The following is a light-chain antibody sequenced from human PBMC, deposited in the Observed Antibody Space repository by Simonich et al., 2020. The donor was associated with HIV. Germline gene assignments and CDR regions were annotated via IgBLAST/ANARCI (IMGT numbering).Light chain of an antibody. CDR1: QSISSY. CDR3: QQSYSTPRT. Sequence: DIQMTQSPSALSASVGDRVTITCRASQSISSYLNWYQQQRGKAPKLLIYAASSLQSGVPSRFSGSGSGTDFTLTISSLQPEDFATYYCQQSYSTPRTFGQGTKVEIK. CDR2: AAS. V-gene: IGKV1-39*01. J-gene: IGKJ1*01.